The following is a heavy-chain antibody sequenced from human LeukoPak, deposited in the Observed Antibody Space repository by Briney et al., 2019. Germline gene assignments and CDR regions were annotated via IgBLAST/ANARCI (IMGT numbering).Heavy chain of an antibody. CDR3: ARRSEFGVLYYMDI. Sequence: CGMNWARQAPGKGLEWVSYISGSSGTIYYADSVKGRFTISRDNAKNSLYLQMNSLRAEDTAVYYCARRSEFGVLYYMDIWGKGTTVTVSS. V-gene: IGHV3-48*01. D-gene: IGHD3-16*01. J-gene: IGHJ6*03. CDR2: ISGSSGTI. CDR1: CG.